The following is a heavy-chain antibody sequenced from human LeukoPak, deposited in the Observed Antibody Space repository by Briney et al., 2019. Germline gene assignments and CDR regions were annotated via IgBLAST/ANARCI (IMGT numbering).Heavy chain of an antibody. CDR3: AKAAAAPGFDF. D-gene: IGHD6-13*01. V-gene: IGHV3-53*01. CDR1: GFIVGDKY. CDR2: IYSGTTT. J-gene: IGHJ4*02. Sequence: GGSLRLSCAPSGFIVGDKYMAWVRQAPGKGLEWVSVIYSGTTTYYADSVKGRFTISRDNSKNTIYLQMNSLRAEDTALYYCAKAAAAPGFDFWGQGTLVTVSS.